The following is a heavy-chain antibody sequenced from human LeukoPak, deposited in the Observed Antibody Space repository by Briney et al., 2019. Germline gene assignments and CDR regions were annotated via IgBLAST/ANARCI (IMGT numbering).Heavy chain of an antibody. CDR2: ISAYNGNT. D-gene: IGHD6-13*01. CDR3: ARGSGGPAAGPRFYWYFDL. Sequence: GASVKVSCKASGYTFTSYGISWVRQAPGQGLEWMVWISAYNGNTNYAQKLQGRVTMTTDTSTSTAYMELRSLRSDDTAVYYCARGSGGPAAGPRFYWYFDLWGRGTLVTVSS. V-gene: IGHV1-18*01. CDR1: GYTFTSYG. J-gene: IGHJ2*01.